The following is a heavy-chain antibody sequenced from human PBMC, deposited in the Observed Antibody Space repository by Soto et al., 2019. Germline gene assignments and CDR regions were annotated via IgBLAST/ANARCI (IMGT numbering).Heavy chain of an antibody. CDR2: IYYSGST. CDR3: ARPLAARYAFDI. J-gene: IGHJ3*02. Sequence: SETLSLTCTVSGGSISSSSYYWGWIRQPPGEGLVWIGIIYYSGSTYYNPSLKSRVTISVDTSKNHFSLKLCVVTAADTAVYYCARPLAARYAFDIWGQGTMVTVSS. CDR1: GGSISSSSYY. D-gene: IGHD6-6*01. V-gene: IGHV4-39*01.